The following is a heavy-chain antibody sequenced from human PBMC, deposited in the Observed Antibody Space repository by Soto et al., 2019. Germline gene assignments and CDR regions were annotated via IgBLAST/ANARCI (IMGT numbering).Heavy chain of an antibody. V-gene: IGHV3-21*01. CDR3: ARVFEGAIFDFDY. CDR1: GFTFSSYS. J-gene: IGHJ4*02. Sequence: GGSLRLSCAASGFTFSSYSMNWVRQAPGKGLEWVSSISSSSSYIYYADSVKGRFTISRDNAKNSLYLQMNSLRAEDTAVYYCARVFEGAIFDFDYWGQGTLVTVSS. CDR2: ISSSSSYI. D-gene: IGHD3-16*02.